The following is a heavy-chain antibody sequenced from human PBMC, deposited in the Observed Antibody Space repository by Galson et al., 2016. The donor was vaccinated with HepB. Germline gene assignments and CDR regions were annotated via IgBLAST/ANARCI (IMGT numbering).Heavy chain of an antibody. J-gene: IGHJ6*02. CDR3: AGGTVRGVVRGGMDV. CDR2: LYYTGTT. V-gene: IGHV4-61*01. D-gene: IGHD3-10*01. CDR1: GGSVNSGTYY. Sequence: SETLSLTCIVSGGSVNSGTYYWTWIRQPPGKGLECIGYLYYTGTTKNNPSLKSRVTISLDASRNQISLNLTSVTAADTAIYFCAGGTVRGVVRGGMDVWGQGTTVIVSS.